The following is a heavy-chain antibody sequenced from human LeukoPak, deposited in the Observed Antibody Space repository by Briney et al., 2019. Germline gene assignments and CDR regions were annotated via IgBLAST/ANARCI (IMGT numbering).Heavy chain of an antibody. CDR3: ASGPFLTFDHTPEGYYHYFMDV. D-gene: IGHD1-14*01. Sequence: SVKVSCKASGGTFNNHAFAWVRQAPGQGLEWMGGIVPMFGTTNYAQKFQGRLTITADASTSTAYMELSSLRSEDTAVYYCASGPFLTFDHTPEGYYHYFMDVWGKGTTVTVSS. V-gene: IGHV1-69*13. J-gene: IGHJ6*03. CDR1: GGTFNNHA. CDR2: IVPMFGTT.